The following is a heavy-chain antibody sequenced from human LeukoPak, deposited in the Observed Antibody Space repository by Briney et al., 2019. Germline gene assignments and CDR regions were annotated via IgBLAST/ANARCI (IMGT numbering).Heavy chain of an antibody. CDR3: ARDLKMGYSSGRYSWGTGSSNDY. V-gene: IGHV1-18*01. D-gene: IGHD6-19*01. Sequence: ASVKVSCKASGYTFTSYGISWVRQAPGQGLEWMGWIIAYNGNTNYAQKLQGRVTMTTDTSTSTAYMELRSVRSDDTAVYYCARDLKMGYSSGRYSWGTGSSNDYWGQATLVTVSS. CDR1: GYTFTSYG. J-gene: IGHJ4*02. CDR2: IIAYNGNT.